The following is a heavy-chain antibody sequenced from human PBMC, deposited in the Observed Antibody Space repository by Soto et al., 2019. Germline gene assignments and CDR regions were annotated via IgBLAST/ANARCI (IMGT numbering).Heavy chain of an antibody. CDR3: ARDYGDRVYDS. J-gene: IGHJ4*02. Sequence: QVQLVESGGGVVQPGTSLRLSCAASGFTLSRNGMHWVRQAPGKGLEWVAILWNDGNNKYYADSVQGRFDISRDSSKNTLYLQMISLRVEDTAVYYCARDYGDRVYDSWGQGTLVTVSS. V-gene: IGHV3-33*01. D-gene: IGHD4-17*01. CDR1: GFTLSRNG. CDR2: LWNDGNNK.